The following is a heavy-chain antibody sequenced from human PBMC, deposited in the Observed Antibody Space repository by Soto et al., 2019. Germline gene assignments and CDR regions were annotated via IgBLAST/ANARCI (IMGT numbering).Heavy chain of an antibody. CDR2: IYYSGST. D-gene: IGHD2-15*01. V-gene: IGHV4-59*01. Sequence: QVQLQESGPGLVKPSETLSLTCTVSGGSISSYYWSWIRQPPGKGLEWIGYIYYSGSTNYNPSRKSRVTISVDTSKNQFSLELTSVTAADTAVYYCARHCSGGSCSRRDAFDIWGQGTMVTVSS. CDR3: ARHCSGGSCSRRDAFDI. J-gene: IGHJ3*02. CDR1: GGSISSYY.